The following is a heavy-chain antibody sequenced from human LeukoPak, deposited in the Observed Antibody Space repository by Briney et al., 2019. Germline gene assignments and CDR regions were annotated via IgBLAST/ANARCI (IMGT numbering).Heavy chain of an antibody. V-gene: IGHV3-48*01. J-gene: IGHJ4*02. Sequence: GGSLRLSCAASGFTFSSYSMNGVRQAPGKGLEWVSYISSSSRTIYYADSVKGRFTISRDNSKNSLYQRMNRLRAENTAVYYCARPYDFWSGYSAGSYFAYWGQGALVTVSS. CDR3: ARPYDFWSGYSAGSYFAY. CDR2: ISSSSRTI. CDR1: GFTFSSYS. D-gene: IGHD3-3*01.